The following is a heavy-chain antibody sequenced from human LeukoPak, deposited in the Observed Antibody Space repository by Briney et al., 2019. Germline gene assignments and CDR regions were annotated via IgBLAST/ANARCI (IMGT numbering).Heavy chain of an antibody. D-gene: IGHD5-12*01. J-gene: IGHJ4*02. CDR2: ISAHNGKT. Sequence: GASAKVSCKASGYTFTDYGIIRVRQAPGQGLQWMGWISAHNGKTNYAQKLQGRVTMTTDTSTSTVYMELRGLRSDDTAVYYCARAEATLLLDYWGQGTLVTVSS. V-gene: IGHV1-18*01. CDR1: GYTFTDYG. CDR3: ARAEATLLLDY.